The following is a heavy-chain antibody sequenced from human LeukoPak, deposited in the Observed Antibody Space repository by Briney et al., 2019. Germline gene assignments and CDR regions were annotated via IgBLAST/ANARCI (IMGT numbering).Heavy chain of an antibody. Sequence: GGSLRLSCAASGFTFSTYVMCWVRQAPGKGLEWVSAISGSGGSTYYADSVKGRFTISRDNSKNTLYLQMNSLRAEDTAVYYCAKDASGSSSSTKYFQHWGQGTLVTVSS. CDR1: GFTFSTYV. CDR3: AKDASGSSSSTKYFQH. J-gene: IGHJ1*01. D-gene: IGHD3-10*01. V-gene: IGHV3-23*01. CDR2: ISGSGGST.